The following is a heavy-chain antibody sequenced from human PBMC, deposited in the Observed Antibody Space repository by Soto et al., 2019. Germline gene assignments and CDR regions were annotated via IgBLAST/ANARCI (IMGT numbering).Heavy chain of an antibody. CDR1: GFSFSSFA. CDR2: ISGSADST. D-gene: IGHD2-8*01. V-gene: IGHV3-23*01. J-gene: IGHJ6*02. CDR3: AKTRGVMIYAISVYGMDV. Sequence: PGGSLRLSCAASGFSFSSFAMNWVRQAPGKGLEWVSIISGSADSTFYADPVKGRFTISRDNSKSTLYLQINSLRAEDTAVYYCAKTRGVMIYAISVYGMDVWGQGTTVTVSS.